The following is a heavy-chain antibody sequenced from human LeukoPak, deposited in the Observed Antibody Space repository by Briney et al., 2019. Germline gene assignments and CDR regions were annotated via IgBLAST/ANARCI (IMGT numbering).Heavy chain of an antibody. CDR3: AKESLYSSGWYRNAFDI. CDR1: GFTFSSYS. CDR2: MSNSGENT. J-gene: IGHJ3*02. Sequence: PGGSLRLSCAASGFTFSSYSMQWVRQTPGKGLEWVGIMSNSGENTFYGEAVKGRFTIPRDNSKNTMYLQMNSLRAEDTAVFYCAKESLYSSGWYRNAFDIWGQGTMVTVSS. D-gene: IGHD6-19*01. V-gene: IGHV3-33*05.